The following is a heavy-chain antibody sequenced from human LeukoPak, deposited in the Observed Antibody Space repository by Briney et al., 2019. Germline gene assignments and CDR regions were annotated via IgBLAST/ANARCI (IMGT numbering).Heavy chain of an antibody. V-gene: IGHV4-61*02. CDR3: ATTIATDLRFLEWNPDAFDI. CDR2: IYTSGST. Sequence: SETLSLTCTVSGGSISSGSYYWSWIRQPAGKGLEWIGRIYTSGSTNYNPSLKSRVTISVDTSKNQFSLKLSSVTAADTAVYYCATTIATDLRFLEWNPDAFDIWGQGTMVTVSS. D-gene: IGHD3-3*01. J-gene: IGHJ3*02. CDR1: GGSISSGSYY.